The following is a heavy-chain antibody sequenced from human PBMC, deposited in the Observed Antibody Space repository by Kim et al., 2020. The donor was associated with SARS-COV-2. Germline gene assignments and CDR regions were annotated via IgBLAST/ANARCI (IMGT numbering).Heavy chain of an antibody. J-gene: IGHJ4*02. CDR1: GFTFSSYE. CDR3: ARVVYSITQYYFDY. V-gene: IGHV3-48*03. D-gene: IGHD6-13*01. CDR2: ISSSGSTI. Sequence: GGSLRLSCAASGFTFSSYEMNWVRQAPGKGLEWVSYISSSGSTIYYADSVKGRFTISRDNAKNSLYLQMNSLRAEDTAVYYCARVVYSITQYYFDYWGQGTLVTVSS.